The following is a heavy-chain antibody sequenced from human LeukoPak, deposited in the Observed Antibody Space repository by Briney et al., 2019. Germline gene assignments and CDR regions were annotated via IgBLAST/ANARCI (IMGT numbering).Heavy chain of an antibody. CDR3: ARGGLRYFDWLLYPSFYYYYYYMDV. D-gene: IGHD3-9*01. V-gene: IGHV1-69*13. J-gene: IGHJ6*03. CDR2: IIPIFGTA. Sequence: GASVKVSCKASGGTFSSYAISWVRQAPGQGLEWMGGIIPIFGTANYAQKFQGRVTITADESTSTAYMELSSLRSEDTAVYYCARGGLRYFDWLLYPSFYYYYYYMDVWGKGTTVTISS. CDR1: GGTFSSYA.